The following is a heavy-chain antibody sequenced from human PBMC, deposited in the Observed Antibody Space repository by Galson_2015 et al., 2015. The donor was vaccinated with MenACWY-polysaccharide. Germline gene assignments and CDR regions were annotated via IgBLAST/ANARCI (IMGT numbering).Heavy chain of an antibody. CDR1: GGSIRSSRYY. D-gene: IGHD1-26*01. V-gene: IGHV4-39*01. CDR3: ARPWAQFSFFDS. Sequence: LSLTCTVSGGSIRSSRYYWGWLRQPPGKGLEWIGTIYIYYGGGTYYNPSLKSRATISVDTSKNQFSLKLSSVTAADTAVYYCARPWAQFSFFDSWGPGTLVTVSS. CDR2: IYIYYGGGT. J-gene: IGHJ4*02.